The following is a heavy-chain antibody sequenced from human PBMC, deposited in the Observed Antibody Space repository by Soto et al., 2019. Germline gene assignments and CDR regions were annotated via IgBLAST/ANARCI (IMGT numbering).Heavy chain of an antibody. CDR1: GGSISSYY. J-gene: IGHJ3*02. D-gene: IGHD3-10*01. CDR2: VFYSGST. Sequence: QLQLQESGPGLVKPSETLSLTCTVSGGSISSYYWSWIRQPPGKGLEWIGYVFYSGSTKYNPSLKSRVTISVDTSKNQFSLNLNSVTAADTAMYYCTWFGAVDAFDIWGQGTMVTVSS. V-gene: IGHV4-59*03. CDR3: TWFGAVDAFDI.